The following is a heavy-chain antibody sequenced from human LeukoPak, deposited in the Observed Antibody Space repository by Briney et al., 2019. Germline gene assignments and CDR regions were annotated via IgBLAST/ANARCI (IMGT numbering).Heavy chain of an antibody. D-gene: IGHD3-22*01. V-gene: IGHV3-21*01. J-gene: IGHJ3*02. CDR3: ARDNYDSSGYYEERAFDI. Sequence: GGSLRLSCAASGFTFSSYAMSWVRQAPGKGLEWVSFISSSSSYIYYADSVKGRFTISRDNAKNSLYLQMNSLRAEDTAVYYCARDNYDSSGYYEERAFDIWGQGTMVTVSS. CDR2: ISSSSSYI. CDR1: GFTFSSYA.